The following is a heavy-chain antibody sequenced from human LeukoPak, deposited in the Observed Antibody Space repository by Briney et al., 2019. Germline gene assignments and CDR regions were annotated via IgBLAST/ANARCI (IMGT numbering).Heavy chain of an antibody. D-gene: IGHD4/OR15-4a*01. Sequence: PGGSLRLSCAASGFAFSIYAMSWVRQAPGKGLEWVSALSTGGDNIYYADSVKGRFTISRDNSKSTLYLQMNSLRAEDTAVYYCAKDSRGRDYDYFDYWGQGALVTVSS. V-gene: IGHV3-23*01. CDR3: AKDSRGRDYDYFDY. J-gene: IGHJ4*02. CDR1: GFAFSIYA. CDR2: LSTGGDNI.